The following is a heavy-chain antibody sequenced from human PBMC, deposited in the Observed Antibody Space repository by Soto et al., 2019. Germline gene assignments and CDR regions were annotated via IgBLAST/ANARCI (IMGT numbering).Heavy chain of an antibody. CDR2: IYYSGST. CDR1: GGSISSFY. V-gene: IGHV4-59*01. D-gene: IGHD3-10*01. J-gene: IGHJ4*02. CDR3: ARAWDSFGPFDY. Sequence: SETLSRTCTVSGGSISSFYWIWIRQPPGKGLEWIGYIYYSGSTNYNPSLKSRVTISVDTSKNQFSLKLSSVTAADTAVYYCARAWDSFGPFDYWGQGTLVTVS.